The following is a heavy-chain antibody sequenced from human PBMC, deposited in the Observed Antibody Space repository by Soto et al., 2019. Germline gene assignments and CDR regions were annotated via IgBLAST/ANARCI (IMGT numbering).Heavy chain of an antibody. CDR1: GGSISSSSYY. CDR2: IYYSGTT. D-gene: IGHD3-10*01. V-gene: IGHV4-39*01. J-gene: IGHJ4*02. CDR3: AKFPSGSSYFDY. Sequence: SETLSLTCTVSGGSISSSSYYWGWIRQPPGKGLEWIGSIYYSGTTYYNPSLKSRVTISVDTSKNQFSLKLSSVTAADTAVYYCAKFPSGSSYFDYWGQGALVTVSS.